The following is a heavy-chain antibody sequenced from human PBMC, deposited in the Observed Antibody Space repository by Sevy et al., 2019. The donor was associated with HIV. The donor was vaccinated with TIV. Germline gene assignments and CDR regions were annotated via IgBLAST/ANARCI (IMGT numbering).Heavy chain of an antibody. V-gene: IGHV4-59*12. D-gene: IGHD5-12*01. Sequence: SETLSLTCTVSGGSISAYYWSWLRQPPGKGLEYIGDIYYTGSTHYNPSLKSRVTISVDTSKNQFSLNLRSVTAVDTAVYYCARAPPVRSGDDSLNWLDPWGQRILVTVSS. CDR1: GGSISAYY. J-gene: IGHJ5*02. CDR3: ARAPPVRSGDDSLNWLDP. CDR2: IYYTGST.